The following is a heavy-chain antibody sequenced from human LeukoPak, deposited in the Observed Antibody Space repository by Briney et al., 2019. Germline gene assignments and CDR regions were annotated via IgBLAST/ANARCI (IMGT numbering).Heavy chain of an antibody. D-gene: IGHD6-13*01. Sequence: SETLSLTCTVSGGSISSYYWSWIRQPPGKGLEWIGYIYYSGSTNYNPSLKSRVTISVDTSKNQFSLKLSSVTAADTAVYYCARESSSWYYYYGMDVWGQGTTVTVSS. CDR1: GGSISSYY. CDR2: IYYSGST. CDR3: ARESSSWYYYYGMDV. V-gene: IGHV4-59*12. J-gene: IGHJ6*02.